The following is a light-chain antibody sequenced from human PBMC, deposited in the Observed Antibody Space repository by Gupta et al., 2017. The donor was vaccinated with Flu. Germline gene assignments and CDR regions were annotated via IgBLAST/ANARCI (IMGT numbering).Light chain of an antibody. V-gene: IGLV1-51*01. J-gene: IGLJ3*02. CDR3: GTWDNRLSAAV. CDR2: DNN. Sequence: QSVLTQPPSVSAAPGQKVTISCSGSGSNIGNNYVSWYQQFPGTTPKLLIYDNNKRPSGIPDRFSGSKSDTYATRGINGLQTGDEADDYCGTWDNRLSAAVFGGGTKLTVL. CDR1: GSNIGNNY.